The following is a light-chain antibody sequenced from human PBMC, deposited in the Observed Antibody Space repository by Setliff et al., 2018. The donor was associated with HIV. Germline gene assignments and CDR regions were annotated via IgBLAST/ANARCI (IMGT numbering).Light chain of an antibody. CDR2: EVS. CDR1: RRDVGGFNY. CDR3: SSYTTSTTLEGV. Sequence: QSVLTQPASVSGSPGQSITISCTGTRRDVGGFNYVSRYQHHPGEAPKLIIYEVSNRPSGVSDRFSGSKSDNTASLTISGLQAGDEADYYCSSYTTSTTLEGVFGTGTKV. V-gene: IGLV2-14*01. J-gene: IGLJ1*01.